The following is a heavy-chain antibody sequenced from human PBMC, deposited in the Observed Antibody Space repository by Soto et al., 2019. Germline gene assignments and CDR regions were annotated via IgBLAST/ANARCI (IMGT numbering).Heavy chain of an antibody. Sequence: QVQLVQSGAEVKKPGASVKVSCKASGYTFTGYYMHWVRQAPGQGLEWMGWINPNSGGTNYAQKFQGWVAMTRDTSSSTAYMELGSLRSDDTAVYYCARGQQQLVDYYFYGMDVWGQGTTVTVSS. J-gene: IGHJ6*02. CDR2: INPNSGGT. CDR1: GYTFTGYY. D-gene: IGHD6-13*01. CDR3: ARGQQQLVDYYFYGMDV. V-gene: IGHV1-2*04.